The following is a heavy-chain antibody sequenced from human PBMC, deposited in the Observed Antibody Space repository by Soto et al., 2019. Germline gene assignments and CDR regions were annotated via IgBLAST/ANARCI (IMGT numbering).Heavy chain of an antibody. J-gene: IGHJ4*02. V-gene: IGHV3-23*01. CDR2: ISGSGGST. CDR3: AKDLYYYDSSGYYWSFDY. CDR1: GFTFSSYA. D-gene: IGHD3-22*01. Sequence: GGSLRLSCAASGFTFSSYAMSWVRQAPGKGLEWVSAISGSGGSTYYADSVKGRFTISRDNPKNTLYLQMNSLRAEDTAVYYCAKDLYYYDSSGYYWSFDYWGQGALVTVSS.